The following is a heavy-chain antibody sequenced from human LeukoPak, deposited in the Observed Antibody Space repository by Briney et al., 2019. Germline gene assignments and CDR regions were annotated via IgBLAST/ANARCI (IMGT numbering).Heavy chain of an antibody. D-gene: IGHD2-2*01. V-gene: IGHV1-69*04. J-gene: IGHJ4*02. Sequence: ASVKVSCKASGGTFSSYAISWVRQAPGQGLEWMGRIIPIFGIANYAQKFQGRVTITADKSTSTAYMELSSLRSEDTAVYYCARPRYCSSTSYSFDYWGQGTLVTVSS. CDR2: IIPIFGIA. CDR1: GGTFSSYA. CDR3: ARPRYCSSTSYSFDY.